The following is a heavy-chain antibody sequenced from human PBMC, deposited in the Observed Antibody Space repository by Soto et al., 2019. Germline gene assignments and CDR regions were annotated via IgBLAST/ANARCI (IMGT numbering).Heavy chain of an antibody. V-gene: IGHV3-33*01. D-gene: IGHD5-18*01. CDR2: IWYDGSNK. CDR3: ARDRDTAMGD. Sequence: QVQLVESGGGVVQPGRSLRLSCAASGFTFSSYGMHWVRQAPGKGLEWVAVIWYDGSNKYYADSVKGRFSISRDNSKNTLYLQMNSLRAEDTAVYYCARDRDTAMGDWGQGTLVTVSS. CDR1: GFTFSSYG. J-gene: IGHJ4*02.